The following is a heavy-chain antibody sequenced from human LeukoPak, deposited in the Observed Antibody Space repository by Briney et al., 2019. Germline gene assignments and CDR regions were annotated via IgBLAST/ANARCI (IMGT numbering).Heavy chain of an antibody. CDR1: GHTFTGYY. CDR3: ARDYPLFLNYSGNEDAFEI. J-gene: IGHJ3*02. D-gene: IGHD4/OR15-4a*01. V-gene: IGHV1-2*06. CDR2: INPNSGGT. Sequence: ASAKVSCKASGHTFTGYYMHWVRQAPGQGLEWMGRINPNSGGTNYAQKFQGRVTMTRDTSISTAYMELSRLRSDDTAVYYCARDYPLFLNYSGNEDAFEIWGQGTMVTVSS.